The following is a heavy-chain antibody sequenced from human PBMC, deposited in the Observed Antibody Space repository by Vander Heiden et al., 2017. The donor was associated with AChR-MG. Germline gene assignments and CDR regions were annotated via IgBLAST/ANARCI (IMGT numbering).Heavy chain of an antibody. Sequence: EVQLVESGGGLVKPGGALRPPCAAPGFTFSTYAMDWVRQAPGQGLEWVSSINSGSRYKYYADSLKGRFTVSRDNAKNSLYLQMNSLRVEDTAVYYCATLATSSDAFDIWGQGTMVTVSS. CDR2: INSGSRYK. V-gene: IGHV3-21*06. CDR3: ATLATSSDAFDI. CDR1: GFTFSTYA. J-gene: IGHJ3*02.